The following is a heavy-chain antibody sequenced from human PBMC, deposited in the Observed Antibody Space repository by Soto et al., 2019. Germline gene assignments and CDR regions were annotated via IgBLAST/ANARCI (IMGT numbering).Heavy chain of an antibody. V-gene: IGHV1-46*01. Sequence: ASVKVSCKASGYTFTSYYMHWVRQAPGQGLEWMGIINPSGGSTSYAQKFQGRVTMTRDTSTSTVYMELSSLRSEDTAVYYCAREQIQLWTRQLFDYWGQGTLVTVSS. D-gene: IGHD5-18*01. CDR3: AREQIQLWTRQLFDY. CDR2: INPSGGST. J-gene: IGHJ4*02. CDR1: GYTFTSYY.